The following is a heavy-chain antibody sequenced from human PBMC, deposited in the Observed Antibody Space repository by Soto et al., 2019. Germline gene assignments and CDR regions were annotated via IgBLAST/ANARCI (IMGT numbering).Heavy chain of an antibody. Sequence: QVQLQESGPGLVNPSQTLSLTCTFSGASITSGGYYWTWIRQHPGKGLEWIGYIYYSGTTYYNPSLKSRVTISVETSKNQFPLQLSSVTAADTAVYYCARATLVGANFDAFDIWGRGTMVTVSS. CDR3: ARATLVGANFDAFDI. CDR2: IYYSGTT. CDR1: GASITSGGYY. J-gene: IGHJ3*02. D-gene: IGHD1-26*01. V-gene: IGHV4-31*03.